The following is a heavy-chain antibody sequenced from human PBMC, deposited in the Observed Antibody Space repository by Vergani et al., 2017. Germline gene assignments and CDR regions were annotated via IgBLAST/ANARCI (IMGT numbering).Heavy chain of an antibody. CDR3: ARSFGSGSYQGKPYYFDY. D-gene: IGHD1-26*01. CDR2: INPNSGGT. CDR1: GYTFTGYY. V-gene: IGHV1-2*02. J-gene: IGHJ4*02. Sequence: QVQLVQSGAEVKKPGASVKVSCKASGYTFTGYYMHWVRQAPGQGLEWMGWINPNSGGTNYAQKFQGRVTMTRDTSISTAYMELSRLSSVTAADTAVYYCARSFGSGSYQGKPYYFDYWGQGTLVTVSS.